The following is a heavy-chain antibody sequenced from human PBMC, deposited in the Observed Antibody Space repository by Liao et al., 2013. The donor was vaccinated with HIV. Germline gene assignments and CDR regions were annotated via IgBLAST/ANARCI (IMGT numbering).Heavy chain of an antibody. D-gene: IGHD3-3*01. CDR2: IYYSGST. CDR3: ARSQPDFWSGYYMDV. V-gene: IGHV4-61*02. CDR1: GGSISSGSYY. Sequence: QVQLQESGPGLVKPSQTLSLTCTVSGGSISSGSYYWSWIRQPAGKGLEWIGRIYYSGSTYYNPSLKSRVTISVDTSKNQFSLKLSSVTAADTAVYYCARSQPDFWSGYYMDVWGKGTTVTVSS. J-gene: IGHJ6*03.